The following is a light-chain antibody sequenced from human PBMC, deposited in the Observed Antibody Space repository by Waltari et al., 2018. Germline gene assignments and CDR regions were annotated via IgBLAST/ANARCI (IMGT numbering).Light chain of an antibody. CDR3: QEYKNWPPIT. Sequence: IVMTQSPAPMSVSPGERATLSCRASQSVSSNLAWYQQKPGQAPRLLLYGSSTTATGIPARFSGSVSGTEFTLTISSLQSEDCAVYYCQEYKNWPPITFGQGTRLEIK. CDR2: GSS. V-gene: IGKV3-15*01. CDR1: QSVSSN. J-gene: IGKJ5*01.